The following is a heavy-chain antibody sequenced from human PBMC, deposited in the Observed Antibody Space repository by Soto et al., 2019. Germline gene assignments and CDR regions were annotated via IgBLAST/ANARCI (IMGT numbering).Heavy chain of an antibody. D-gene: IGHD3-16*01. V-gene: IGHV3-48*02. CDR2: TSKNLVMI. CDR1: GFRLGDYS. J-gene: IGHJ6*02. Sequence: GGSLRLSCAASGFRLGDYSLNWVRQAPAKGLGWLSYTSKNLVMILYADSMRGRITISRDNAKNALFLQMNSLRDEDTAVYYCTRDGGRGCDMDGWGQGTTVTVSS. CDR3: TRDGGRGCDMDG.